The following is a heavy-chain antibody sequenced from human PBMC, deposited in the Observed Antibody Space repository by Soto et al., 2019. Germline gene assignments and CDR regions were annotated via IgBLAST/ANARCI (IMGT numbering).Heavy chain of an antibody. V-gene: IGHV1-3*05. CDR2: INAGNGNT. D-gene: IGHD6-19*01. CDR3: ARHERSGYSSGWYGY. CDR1: GYTFTSYA. Sequence: QVQLVQSGAEEKKPGASVKVSCKASGYTFTSYAMHWVRQAPGQRLEWMGWINAGNGNTKYSQKFQGRVTITRDTFASTAYMELSSLRSEDTAVYYCARHERSGYSSGWYGYWGQGTLVTVSS. J-gene: IGHJ4*02.